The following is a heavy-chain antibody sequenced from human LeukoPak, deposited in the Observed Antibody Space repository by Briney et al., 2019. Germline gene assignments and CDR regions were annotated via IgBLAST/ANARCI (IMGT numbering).Heavy chain of an antibody. V-gene: IGHV3-7*01. D-gene: IGHD3-22*01. CDR1: GFTFSNYW. J-gene: IGHJ4*02. Sequence: PGGSLRLSCAASGFTFSNYWMSWVRQAPGKGLEWVAHIKQDGSEKYYVDSVKGRFTISRDNAESSLYLQMNSLRAEDTAVYYCARSASYYDSSGYWYYLDYWGQGTLVTVSS. CDR2: IKQDGSEK. CDR3: ARSASYYDSSGYWYYLDY.